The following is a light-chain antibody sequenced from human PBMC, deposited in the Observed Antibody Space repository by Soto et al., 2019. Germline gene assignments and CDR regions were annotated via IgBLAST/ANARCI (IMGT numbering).Light chain of an antibody. V-gene: IGKV1-5*01. Sequence: DIPMTQSPSTVSASVGDRVTITCRASQSISTWWAWYQQKPGKAPRVLIYYASSLQSGVPSRFSGSGSGTEFTLTISSLEPDDCATYYCQQYDGHFGQGTKLEIK. CDR1: QSISTW. J-gene: IGKJ2*01. CDR3: QQYDGH. CDR2: YAS.